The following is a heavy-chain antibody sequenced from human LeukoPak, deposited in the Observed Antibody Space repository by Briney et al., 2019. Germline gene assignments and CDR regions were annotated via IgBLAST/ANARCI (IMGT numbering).Heavy chain of an antibody. CDR2: IYSGGST. V-gene: IGHV3-53*01. Sequence: GGSLRLSCAASGFTVSSNYMSWVRQAPGKGLEWVSVIYSGGSTYYADSVKGRFTISRDNSKNTLYLQMNSLKTEDTAVYYCTRDAYSSSWLMDAFDIWGQGTMVTVSS. D-gene: IGHD6-13*01. CDR1: GFTVSSNY. CDR3: TRDAYSSSWLMDAFDI. J-gene: IGHJ3*02.